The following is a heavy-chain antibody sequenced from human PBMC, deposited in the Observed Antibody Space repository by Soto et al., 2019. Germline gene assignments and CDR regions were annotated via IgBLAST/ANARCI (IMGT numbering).Heavy chain of an antibody. CDR3: ASSEFH. Sequence: QLQLQESGPGLVKPSETLSLTCTVSGGSISSRSYYWGWIRQPPGKGLEWIGNIYYSGSTYYNPSIKSRVTISVDTSKNQFSLKLSSVPAADTAVYYCASSEFHWGQGTLVTVSS. CDR1: GGSISSRSYY. D-gene: IGHD2-21*01. J-gene: IGHJ4*02. CDR2: IYYSGST. V-gene: IGHV4-39*01.